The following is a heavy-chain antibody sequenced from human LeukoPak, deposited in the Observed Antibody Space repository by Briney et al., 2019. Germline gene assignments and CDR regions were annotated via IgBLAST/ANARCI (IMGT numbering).Heavy chain of an antibody. CDR2: IYSGGST. J-gene: IGHJ5*02. D-gene: IGHD6-13*01. CDR3: AKDGRIAAVGIPSGFDP. Sequence: TGGSLRLSCVVSGFTVTSNYMNWVRQAPGKGLEWVSVIYSGGSTYYADSLKGRFTISRDNSKDTLYLLMNSLRAEDTAVYYCAKDGRIAAVGIPSGFDPWGQGTLVTVSS. CDR1: GFTVTSNY. V-gene: IGHV3-53*01.